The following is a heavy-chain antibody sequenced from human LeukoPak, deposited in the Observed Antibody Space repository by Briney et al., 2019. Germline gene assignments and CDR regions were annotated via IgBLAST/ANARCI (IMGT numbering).Heavy chain of an antibody. CDR3: ARRRFGEPTGN. J-gene: IGHJ4*02. CDR1: GGSIRIANYY. V-gene: IGHV4-39*01. Sequence: SETLSLTCTVSGGSIRIANYYWEWIRQPPGKGLEWIGSIYYSGSTCYNPSLKSRVTISVDTSKNQLSLKLSSLTAADTAVYYCARRRFGEPTGNWGQGTLVTVSS. CDR2: IYYSGST. D-gene: IGHD3-10*01.